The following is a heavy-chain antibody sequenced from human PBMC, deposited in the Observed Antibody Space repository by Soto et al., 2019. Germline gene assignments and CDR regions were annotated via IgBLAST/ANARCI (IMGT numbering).Heavy chain of an antibody. V-gene: IGHV3-23*01. CDR3: AKTANGWFSAFDI. CDR1: GFTFSSYA. Sequence: EVQLLESGGGLVQPGGSLRLSCAASGFTFSSYAMSWGRQAPGKGLEWVSAISGSGGTTYYADSVKGRLTFSRDNSKNTLYLQMTSLRAADTAVYYCAKTANGWFSAFDIWGQGTMVTVSS. CDR2: ISGSGGTT. J-gene: IGHJ3*02. D-gene: IGHD6-19*01.